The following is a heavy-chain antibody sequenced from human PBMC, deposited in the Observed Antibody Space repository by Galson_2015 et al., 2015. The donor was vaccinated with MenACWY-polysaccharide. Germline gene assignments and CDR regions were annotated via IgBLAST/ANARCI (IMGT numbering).Heavy chain of an antibody. D-gene: IGHD2-2*01. V-gene: IGHV3-48*01. CDR2: ISSSSSPI. J-gene: IGHJ6*02. CDR3: ARLHCSSTSCYPTDYYYYGMDV. Sequence: LRLSCAASGFPFSSYSMNWVRQAPGTGLEWVSYISSSSSPIYYEASVKGRFTISRDNAKNSLFLQMNSLRAEDTVVSYCARLHCSSTSCYPTDYYYYGMDVWGQGTTVTVSS. CDR1: GFPFSSYS.